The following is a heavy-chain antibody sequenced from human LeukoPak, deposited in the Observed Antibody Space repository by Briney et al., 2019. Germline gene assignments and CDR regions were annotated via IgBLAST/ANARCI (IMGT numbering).Heavy chain of an antibody. Sequence: GGSLRLSCAASGFISSSYGMSWVRQAPGKGLEWVSFISGSSSTKYYVDSVEGRFTISRDNAKNSLYLQMNSLRAEDTAVYYCARVRVGYYFDYWGQGTLVTVSS. CDR1: GFISSSYG. CDR2: ISGSSSTK. V-gene: IGHV3-48*01. J-gene: IGHJ4*02. CDR3: ARVRVGYYFDY.